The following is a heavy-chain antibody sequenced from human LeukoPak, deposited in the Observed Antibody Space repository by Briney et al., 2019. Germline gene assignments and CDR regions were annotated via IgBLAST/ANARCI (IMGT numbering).Heavy chain of an antibody. CDR3: AREGYCSSTSCYGRWFDP. CDR2: IIPILGIA. V-gene: IGHV1-69*04. Sequence: ASVKVSCKASGGTFSSYTISLVRQAPGQGLERMGRIIPILGIANYAQKFQGRVTITADKSTSTAYMELSSLRSEDTAVYYCAREGYCSSTSCYGRWFDPWGQGTLVTVSS. CDR1: GGTFSSYT. D-gene: IGHD2-2*01. J-gene: IGHJ5*02.